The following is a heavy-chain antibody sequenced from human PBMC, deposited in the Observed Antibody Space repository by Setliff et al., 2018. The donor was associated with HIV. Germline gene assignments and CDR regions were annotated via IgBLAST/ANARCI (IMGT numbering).Heavy chain of an antibody. CDR3: ARDSGTNDHFLSPYYGALDF. Sequence: GASVKVSCKSSGYTFSDHYIHWVRQAPGQGLQWMGWINPRSGVTKYAQKFQGRFIMTTDTTINTLYMELERLTSDETALYYCARDSGTNDHFLSPYYGALDFWGRGTLVTVSS. D-gene: IGHD3-3*02. CDR2: INPRSGVT. CDR1: GYTFSDHY. J-gene: IGHJ4*02. V-gene: IGHV1-2*02.